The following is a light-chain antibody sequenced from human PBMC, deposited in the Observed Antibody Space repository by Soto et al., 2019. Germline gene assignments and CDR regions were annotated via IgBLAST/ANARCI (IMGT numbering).Light chain of an antibody. V-gene: IGKV3-20*01. CDR3: QQYGSSPWT. Sequence: EIVLTQSPGTLSLSPGERATLSCRASQSVSSSYLAWYQQKPGQAPRLLIYGASSRATGIPDRFSGSGSGTDFTLTIIRLAPEDFAVYYCQQYGSSPWTFGQGTKVDIK. CDR1: QSVSSSY. CDR2: GAS. J-gene: IGKJ1*01.